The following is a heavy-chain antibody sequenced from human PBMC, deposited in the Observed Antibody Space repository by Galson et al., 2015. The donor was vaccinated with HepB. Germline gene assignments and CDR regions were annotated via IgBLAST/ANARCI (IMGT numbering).Heavy chain of an antibody. V-gene: IGHV3-48*02. CDR3: VRDGFYAFEN. Sequence: SLRLSCAASGFTFSSYSMNWIRQAPGKGLEWVSYITSSSNSIYYADSVKGRFTFSRANAENSLYLQMNSLRDEDTAVYYCVRDGFYAFENWGQGIMVTVSS. CDR2: ITSSSNSI. CDR1: GFTFSSYS. J-gene: IGHJ3*02.